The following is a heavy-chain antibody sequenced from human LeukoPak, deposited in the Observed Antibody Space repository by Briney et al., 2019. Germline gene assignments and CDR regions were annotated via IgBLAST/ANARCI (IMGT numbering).Heavy chain of an antibody. D-gene: IGHD5-12*01. CDR2: IYYSGST. V-gene: IGHV4-39*01. CDR3: APGYSGYFDY. Sequence: SXXLSLTCTVSGGSISSSSYYWGWIRQPPGKGVERIGSIYYSGSTYYNPSLKSRATISVDTSKTQFSLKLSSVTAADTAVYYCAPGYSGYFDYWGQGTLVTVSS. J-gene: IGHJ4*02. CDR1: GGSISSSSYY.